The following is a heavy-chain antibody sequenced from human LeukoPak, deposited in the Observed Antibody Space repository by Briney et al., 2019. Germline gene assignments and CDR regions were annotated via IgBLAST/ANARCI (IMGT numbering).Heavy chain of an antibody. J-gene: IGHJ4*02. D-gene: IGHD5-18*01. Sequence: PSETLSLTCTVSGGSISSSSADWGWIRQPPGKGLEWIGSIYCSKNTYYNPSLKSRVTISADTSKNQFSLTLGSVSATDTAVYYCVSPRGFSYGYFDYWGQGTLVTVSS. CDR1: GGSISSSSAD. V-gene: IGHV4-39*01. CDR3: VSPRGFSYGYFDY. CDR2: IYCSKNT.